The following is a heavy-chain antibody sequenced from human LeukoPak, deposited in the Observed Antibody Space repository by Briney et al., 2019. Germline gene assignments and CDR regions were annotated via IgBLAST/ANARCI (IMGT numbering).Heavy chain of an antibody. CDR2: IYTSGST. CDR1: GGSISSYY. J-gene: IGHJ3*01. Sequence: SETLSLTCTVSGGSISSYYWSWIRQPAGKGLEWIGRIYTSGSTNYNPSLKSRVTISVDTSKNQFSLKLSSVTAADTAVYYCAREGIRGYSYGYTRWGQGTMVTVSS. CDR3: AREGIRGYSYGYTR. D-gene: IGHD5-18*01. V-gene: IGHV4-4*07.